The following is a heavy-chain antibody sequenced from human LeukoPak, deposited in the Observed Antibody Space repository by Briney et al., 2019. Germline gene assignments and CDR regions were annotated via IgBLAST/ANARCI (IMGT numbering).Heavy chain of an antibody. V-gene: IGHV4-61*03. Sequence: PSETLSLTCAVFGGSISSGGYSWSWIRQPPGKGLEWIGYIYYNGGTNYNPSLRSRVTISVDTSKNHFSLRLSSVTAADTAMYYCARAGGVDTAMDANFDYWGQGTLVTVSS. CDR2: IYYNGGT. D-gene: IGHD5-18*01. CDR1: GGSISSGGYS. CDR3: ARAGGVDTAMDANFDY. J-gene: IGHJ4*02.